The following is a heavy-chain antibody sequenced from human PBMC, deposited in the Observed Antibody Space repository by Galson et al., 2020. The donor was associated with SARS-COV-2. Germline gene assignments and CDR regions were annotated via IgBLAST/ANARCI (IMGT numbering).Heavy chain of an antibody. Sequence: GESLKISCAASGFTFSTYAMNWVRQAPGKGLEWVSAISGRGDYTYYADSVKGRFTISRDNAKNTLYLQLNSLRADDTAVYYCAKDPLPVIISRVCVYWGQGSLVTVSS. CDR1: GFTFSTYA. CDR3: AKDPLPVIISRVCVY. J-gene: IGHJ4*02. V-gene: IGHV3-23*01. CDR2: ISGRGDYT. D-gene: IGHD3-10*01.